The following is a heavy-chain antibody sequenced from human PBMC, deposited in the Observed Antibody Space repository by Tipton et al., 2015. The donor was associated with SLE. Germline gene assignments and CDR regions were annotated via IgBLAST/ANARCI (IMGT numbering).Heavy chain of an antibody. Sequence: GSLRLSCAASGFTFSTYGMHWVRQAPGKGLEWVSAISGSGGSTYYADSVKGRFTISRDNSKNTLYLQMNSLRAEDTAVYYCAKDVRGYCSSTSCYGGSNFDYWGQGTLVTVSS. CDR3: AKDVRGYCSSTSCYGGSNFDY. CDR2: ISGSGGST. V-gene: IGHV3-NL1*01. D-gene: IGHD2-2*01. J-gene: IGHJ4*02. CDR1: GFTFSTYG.